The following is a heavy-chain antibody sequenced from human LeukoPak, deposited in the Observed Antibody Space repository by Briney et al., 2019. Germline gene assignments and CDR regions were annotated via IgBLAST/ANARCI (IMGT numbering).Heavy chain of an antibody. CDR1: GGSISSYY. V-gene: IGHV4-4*07. CDR2: IYTSGST. D-gene: IGHD1-26*01. CDR3: ARSLTRGVGATDGLDY. Sequence: SETPSLTCTVSGGSISSYYWSWIRQPAGKGLEWIGRIYTSGSTNYNPSLKSRVTMSVDTSKNQFSLKLSSVTAADTAVYYCARSLTRGVGATDGLDYWGQGTLVTVSS. J-gene: IGHJ4*02.